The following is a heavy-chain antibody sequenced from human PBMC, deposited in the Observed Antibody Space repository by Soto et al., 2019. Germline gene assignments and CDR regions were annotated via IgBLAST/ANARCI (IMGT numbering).Heavy chain of an antibody. CDR3: ARVEDSSGYSLGY. Sequence: AVKVSCKASGGTFSIYAISWVRQAPGQGLEWMGRIIPIFGTANYAQKFQGRVTLTADESTSTAYMELSSLRSEDTAVYYCARVEDSSGYSLGYWGQGTLVTVSS. V-gene: IGHV1-69*13. CDR1: GGTFSIYA. D-gene: IGHD3-22*01. J-gene: IGHJ4*02. CDR2: IIPIFGTA.